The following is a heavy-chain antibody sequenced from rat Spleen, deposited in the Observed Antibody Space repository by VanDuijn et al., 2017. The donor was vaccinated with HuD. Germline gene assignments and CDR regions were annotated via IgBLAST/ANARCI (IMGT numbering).Heavy chain of an antibody. CDR2: ISSSGGT. CDR3: ARKGVTGSGFAH. J-gene: IGHJ3*01. CDR1: GFTFSSYG. V-gene: IGHV5-62*01. Sequence: VQLVESDGGLVQPGRSLKLSCSASGFTFSSYGIHWIRQAPGKGLDWVAYISSSGGTVYGDAVKERFTISRDNAKNTLYLQLNSLKSEDTAIYYCARKGVTGSGFAHWGQGTLVTVSS. D-gene: IGHD5-1*01.